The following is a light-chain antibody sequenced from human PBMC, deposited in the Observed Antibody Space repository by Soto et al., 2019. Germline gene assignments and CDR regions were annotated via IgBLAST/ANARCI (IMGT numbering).Light chain of an antibody. V-gene: IGLV2-8*01. Sequence: QPVLTQPPSASGSPGQSVTISGTGTSYDVGGYNFVSWYQQHPGKAPKLMIYEVTKRPSGVPDRFSGSKSGNTASLTVSGLQAEDEADYYCSSFAGSNNVVFGGGTKLTVL. CDR3: SSFAGSNNVV. J-gene: IGLJ2*01. CDR1: SYDVGGYNF. CDR2: EVT.